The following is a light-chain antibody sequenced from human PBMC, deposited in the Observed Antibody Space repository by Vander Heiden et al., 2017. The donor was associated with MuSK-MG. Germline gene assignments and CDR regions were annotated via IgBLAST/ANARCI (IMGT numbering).Light chain of an antibody. CDR2: VNS. CDR1: SSNIGAGYD. Sequence: QSVLTQPPSVSGDPGQRVTISRTGSSSNIGAGYDVPWYQQLPGNATKLLIYVNSSRPSGVPARFSGSKSGTSASLAIAGLQAEDEADYYCQSYDSSLSWVFGGGTKLTVL. V-gene: IGLV1-40*01. J-gene: IGLJ3*02. CDR3: QSYDSSLSWV.